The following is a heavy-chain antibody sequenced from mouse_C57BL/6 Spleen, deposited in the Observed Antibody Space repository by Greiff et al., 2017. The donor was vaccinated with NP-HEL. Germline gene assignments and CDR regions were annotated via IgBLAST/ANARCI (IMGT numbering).Heavy chain of an antibody. CDR1: GFNITDYY. V-gene: IGHV14-1*01. J-gene: IGHJ1*03. D-gene: IGHD1-1*01. Sequence: VHVKQSGAELVRPGASVKLSCTASGFNITDYYMHWVKQRPEQGLEWIGRIDPEDGDTEYAPKFQGKATMTADTSSNTAYLQLSSLTSEDTAVYYCTRYYYGSSPDWYFDVWGTGTTVTVSS. CDR2: IDPEDGDT. CDR3: TRYYYGSSPDWYFDV.